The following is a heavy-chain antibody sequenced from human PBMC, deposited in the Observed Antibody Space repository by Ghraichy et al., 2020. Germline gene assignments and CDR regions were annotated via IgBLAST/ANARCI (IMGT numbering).Heavy chain of an antibody. CDR2: IWYDGSNK. D-gene: IGHD6-6*01. CDR1: GFTFSSYG. J-gene: IGHJ4*02. Sequence: GRSLRLSCAASGFTFSSYGMHWVRQAPGKGLEWVAVIWYDGSNKYYADSVKGRFTISRDNSKNTLYLQMNSLRAEDTAVYYCASLRIAARTDFDYWGQGTLVTVSS. V-gene: IGHV3-33*01. CDR3: ASLRIAARTDFDY.